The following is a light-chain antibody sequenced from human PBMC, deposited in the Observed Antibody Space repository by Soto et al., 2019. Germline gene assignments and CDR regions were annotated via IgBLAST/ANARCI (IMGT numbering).Light chain of an antibody. CDR2: YDD. V-gene: IGLV1-36*01. CDR1: SSNIGNKA. J-gene: IGLJ2*01. CDR3: AAWDDSLNGVV. Sequence: QSLLTQPPSVSEAPRQRVTISCSGSSSNIGNKAVNWYQQLPGKAPKLLIYYDDLLPSGVSDRFSGSKSGTSASLAISGLQSEDEADYYCAAWDDSLNGVVFGGGTKLTVL.